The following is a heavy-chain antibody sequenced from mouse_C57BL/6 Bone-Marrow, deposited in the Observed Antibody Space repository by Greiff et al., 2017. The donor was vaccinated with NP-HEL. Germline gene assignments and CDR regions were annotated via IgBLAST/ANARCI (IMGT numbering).Heavy chain of an antibody. CDR2: IRNKANNHAS. CDR3: TRNPYVYGRAMDY. CDR1: GFTFSDAW. J-gene: IGHJ4*01. V-gene: IGHV6-6*01. D-gene: IGHD1-1*01. Sequence: EVKVEESGGGLVQPGGSMKLSCAASGFTFSDAWMDWVRQSPEKGLEWVAEIRNKANNHASYYDESGKGRFTISRDDSKSSVYLQMNSLRAEDTVIYYCTRNPYVYGRAMDYWGQGASVTVAS.